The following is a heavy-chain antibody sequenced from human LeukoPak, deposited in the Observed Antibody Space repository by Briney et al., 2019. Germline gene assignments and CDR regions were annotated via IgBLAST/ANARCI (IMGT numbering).Heavy chain of an antibody. CDR1: GFTFSSYA. CDR3: AKGGGNPRGDYYYYYMDV. D-gene: IGHD4-23*01. CDR2: ISGSGGST. V-gene: IGHV3-23*01. Sequence: GGSLRLSRAASGFTFSSYAMSWVRQAPGKGLEWVSAISGSGGSTYYADSVKGRFTISRDNSKNTLYLQMNSLRAEDTAVYYCAKGGGNPRGDYYYYYMDVWGKGTTVTVSS. J-gene: IGHJ6*03.